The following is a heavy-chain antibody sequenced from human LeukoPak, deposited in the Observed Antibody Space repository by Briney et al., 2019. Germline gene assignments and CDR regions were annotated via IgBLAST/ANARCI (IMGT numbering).Heavy chain of an antibody. D-gene: IGHD1-1*01. V-gene: IGHV3-21*01. CDR1: GFALSAYW. CDR2: INSGSTYT. CDR3: ARSLTTLTYEGY. J-gene: IGHJ4*02. Sequence: GGSLRLSCAASGFALSAYWMNWVRQAPGKGLEWVSSINSGSTYTYYTESVKGRFTVSRDNAKNSLFLQTNSLRAEDTAIYYCARSLTTLTYEGYWGQGTLVTVSS.